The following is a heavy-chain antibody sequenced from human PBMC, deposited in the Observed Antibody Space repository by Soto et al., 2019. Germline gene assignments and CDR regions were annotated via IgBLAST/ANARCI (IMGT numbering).Heavy chain of an antibody. CDR2: IYHSGST. Sequence: PSETLSLTCAVSGGSISSGGYSWSWIRQPPGKGLEWNGYIYHSGSTYYNPSLKSRVTISVDRSKNQFSLKLSSVTAADTALYYCARVLMITFGGAPRENWFDPWGQGTLVTVSS. CDR3: ARVLMITFGGAPRENWFDP. CDR1: GGSISSGGYS. J-gene: IGHJ5*02. V-gene: IGHV4-30-2*01. D-gene: IGHD3-16*01.